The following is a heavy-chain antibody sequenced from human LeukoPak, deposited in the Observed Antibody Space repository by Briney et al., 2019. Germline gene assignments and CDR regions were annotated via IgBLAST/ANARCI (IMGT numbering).Heavy chain of an antibody. CDR1: GGSISSSSYY. D-gene: IGHD6-13*01. CDR2: IYYSGGT. V-gene: IGHV4-39*07. CDR3: ASWDYSSSPKGALDI. J-gene: IGHJ3*02. Sequence: SETLSLTCTVSGGSISSSSYYWGWIRQPPGKGLEWIGSIYYSGGTYYNPSLKSRVTISVDTSKNQFSLKLSSVTAADTAVYYCASWDYSSSPKGALDIWGQGTMVTVSS.